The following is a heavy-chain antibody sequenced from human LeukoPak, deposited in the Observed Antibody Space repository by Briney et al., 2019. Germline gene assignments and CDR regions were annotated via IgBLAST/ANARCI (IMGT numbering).Heavy chain of an antibody. CDR3: ASPLTYYYDSSGYRDDAFDI. CDR2: INPNSGGT. J-gene: IGHJ3*02. Sequence: GASVKVSCKASGYTFTGYYMHWVRQAPGQGLEWMGWINPNSGGTNYAQKFQGRVTMTRDTSISTAYMELIRLRSDDTAVYYCASPLTYYYDSSGYRDDAFDIWGQGTMVTVSS. V-gene: IGHV1-2*02. D-gene: IGHD3-22*01. CDR1: GYTFTGYY.